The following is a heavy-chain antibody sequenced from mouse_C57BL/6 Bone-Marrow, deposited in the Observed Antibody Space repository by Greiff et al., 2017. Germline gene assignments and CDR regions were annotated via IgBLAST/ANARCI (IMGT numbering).Heavy chain of an antibody. V-gene: IGHV5-9*01. J-gene: IGHJ2*01. D-gene: IGHD1-1*01. CDR1: GFTFSSYT. Sequence: EVKLVESGGGLVKPGGSLKLSCAASGFTFSSYTMSWVRQTPEKRLEWVATISGGGGNTYYPDSVKGRFTISRDNAKNTLYLQMSSLRSEDTALYYWARGYYYGSSLYFDYWGQGTTLTVSS. CDR2: ISGGGGNT. CDR3: ARGYYYGSSLYFDY.